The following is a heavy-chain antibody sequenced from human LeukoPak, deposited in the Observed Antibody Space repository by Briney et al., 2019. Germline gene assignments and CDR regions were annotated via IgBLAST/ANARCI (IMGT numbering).Heavy chain of an antibody. CDR3: VSMVRGIGY. J-gene: IGHJ4*02. CDR2: VWYDGNRK. Sequence: GGSLRLSCAASGFTFSNHAMHWVRQAPGKGLEWVALVWYDGNRKYYADSVKGRFTISRDNSKNSVYLQLNSLRPEDTAMYYCVSMVRGIGYWGQGTLVTVSS. V-gene: IGHV3-30*02. D-gene: IGHD3-10*01. CDR1: GFTFSNHA.